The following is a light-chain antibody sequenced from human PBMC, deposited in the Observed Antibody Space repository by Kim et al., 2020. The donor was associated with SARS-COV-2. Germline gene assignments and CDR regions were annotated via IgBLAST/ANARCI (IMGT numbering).Light chain of an antibody. V-gene: IGKV1-16*01. CDR1: QGICNY. CDR3: QQYKSLPLT. CDR2: AAS. Sequence: ASVGDRVTITCRASQGICNYLAWYQQKPGSAPTVLMYAASALQSGVPPRFSGSGSGTDFTLTISGLRPEDFATYYCQQYKSLPLTFGGGTKVDIK. J-gene: IGKJ4*01.